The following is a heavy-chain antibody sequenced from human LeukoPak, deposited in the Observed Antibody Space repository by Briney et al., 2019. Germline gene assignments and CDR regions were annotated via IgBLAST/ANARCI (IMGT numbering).Heavy chain of an antibody. CDR2: IKQDGSEK. D-gene: IGHD3-10*01. CDR1: GFTFSSYW. CDR3: ARFAGFGYPLYYYYYSMDV. Sequence: GGSLRLSCAASGFTFSSYWMSWVRQAPGKGLEWVANIKQDGSEKYYVDSVKGRFTISRDNAKNSLYLQMNSLRAEDTAVYYCARFAGFGYPLYYYYYSMDVWGQGTTVTVSS. V-gene: IGHV3-7*01. J-gene: IGHJ6*02.